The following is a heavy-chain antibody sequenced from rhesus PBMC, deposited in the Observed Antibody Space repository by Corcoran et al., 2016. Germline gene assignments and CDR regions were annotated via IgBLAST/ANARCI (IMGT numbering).Heavy chain of an antibody. V-gene: IGHV4S14*01. CDR2: SYGGGGRN. CDR3: ACLSSWSPDY. J-gene: IGHJ4*01. D-gene: IGHD6-13*01. Sequence: QVQLQEPGPGLAKPAETLSLTCAVSGGSISGYYYWSWIRQPPRKGLEWIGSSYGGGGRNYLNPSLQSGVTLSVDTSKNQFSLKLSTVTAADTAVYYCACLSSWSPDYWGQGVLVTVSS. CDR1: GGSISGYYY.